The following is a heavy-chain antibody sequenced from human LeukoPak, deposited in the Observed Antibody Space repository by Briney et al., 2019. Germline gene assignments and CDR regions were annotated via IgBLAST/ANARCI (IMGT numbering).Heavy chain of an antibody. V-gene: IGHV4-39*01. CDR1: GGSISGSSYY. D-gene: IGHD3-9*01. CDR2: IYYSGST. Sequence: SETLSLTCTVSGGSISGSSYYWGWIRQPPGKGLEWIGSIYYSGSTYYDPSLKSRVTISVDTSQNQLSLKVSSVTAADTAAYYCARISNDWPHYYMDVWGKGTTVIVSS. J-gene: IGHJ6*03. CDR3: ARISNDWPHYYMDV.